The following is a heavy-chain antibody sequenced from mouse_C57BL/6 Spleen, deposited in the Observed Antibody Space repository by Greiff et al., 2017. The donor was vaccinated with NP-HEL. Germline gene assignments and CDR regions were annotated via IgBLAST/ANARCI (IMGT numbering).Heavy chain of an antibody. CDR3: ARSGGSSYDYYAMDY. V-gene: IGHV1-81*01. Sequence: QVQLQQSGAELARPGASVKLSCKASGYTFTSYGISWVKQRTGQGLEWIGEIYPRCGNTYYNAKFKGKATLTADKSSRTAYMELRRLTSEDSAVYFCARSGGSSYDYYAMDYWGQGTSVTVSS. CDR2: IYPRCGNT. J-gene: IGHJ4*01. CDR1: GYTFTSYG. D-gene: IGHD1-1*01.